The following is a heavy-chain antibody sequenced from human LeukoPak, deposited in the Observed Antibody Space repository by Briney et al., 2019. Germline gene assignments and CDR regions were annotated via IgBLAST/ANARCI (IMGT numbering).Heavy chain of an antibody. CDR2: IIPIFGTA. CDR1: GGPFSSYA. CDR3: AVVVPAAIPDY. D-gene: IGHD2-2*01. J-gene: IGHJ4*02. Sequence: SVKVSCKASGGPFSSYAISWVRRAPGQGLEWMGGIIPIFGTANYAQKFQGRVTITADESTSTAYMELSSLRSEDTAVYYCAVVVPAAIPDYWGQGTLVTVSS. V-gene: IGHV1-69*01.